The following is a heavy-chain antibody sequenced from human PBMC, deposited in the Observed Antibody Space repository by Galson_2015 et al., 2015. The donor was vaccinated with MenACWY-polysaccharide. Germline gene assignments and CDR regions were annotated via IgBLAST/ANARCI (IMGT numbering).Heavy chain of an antibody. V-gene: IGHV3-23*01. CDR1: GFTFTSYA. J-gene: IGHJ6*02. CDR2: IRSRGTRT. CDR3: ARGHYGMDV. Sequence: SLRLSCAASGFTFTSYAMSWVRQAPGKGLEWVSAIRSRGTRTYYADSVKVRCTISRDNSKNKLNLQMNSLRPEDTAVYFCARGHYGMDVWGQGTTVTVSS.